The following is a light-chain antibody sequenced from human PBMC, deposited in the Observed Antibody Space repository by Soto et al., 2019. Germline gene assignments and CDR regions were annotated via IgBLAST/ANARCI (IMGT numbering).Light chain of an antibody. CDR1: QSVSSN. V-gene: IGKV3-15*01. CDR3: QQYNDWPLT. CDR2: GAF. Sequence: ETVLTQSPVTLSVSPGERATLSCRASQSVSSNLAWYQQKPGQAPSLLIYGAFTRATGIPARFSGTGSGTEFTLTISSLQSEDFALYYCQQYNDWPLTFGQGTKVEI. J-gene: IGKJ1*01.